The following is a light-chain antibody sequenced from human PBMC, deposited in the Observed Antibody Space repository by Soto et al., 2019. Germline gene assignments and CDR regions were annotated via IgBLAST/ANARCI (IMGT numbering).Light chain of an antibody. CDR1: QSISSW. CDR3: QQYTSYSPAT. Sequence: DIAMTQSPSTLSASVGDRVTITCRASQSISSWLAWYQQKPGKAPKLLIYDASSLESGVPSRFSGSGSGTDFTLTLSSLQPDDFATYYCQQYTSYSPATFGGRNKVE. CDR2: DAS. J-gene: IGKJ4*01. V-gene: IGKV1-5*01.